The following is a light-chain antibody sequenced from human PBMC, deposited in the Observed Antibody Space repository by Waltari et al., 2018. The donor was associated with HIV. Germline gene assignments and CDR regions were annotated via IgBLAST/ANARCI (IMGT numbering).Light chain of an antibody. CDR3: QQYDVWPLT. V-gene: IGKV3-15*01. Sequence: DILLTQSPSTLSVSPGVRGTLSCRASQTVGLNLAWYQQRPGQPPKLLVYGASIRAAGVSSRFIGSGSGTEFTLTITSVRSEDFAMYFCQQYDVWPLTFGGGTNVDLK. CDR2: GAS. CDR1: QTVGLN. J-gene: IGKJ4*01.